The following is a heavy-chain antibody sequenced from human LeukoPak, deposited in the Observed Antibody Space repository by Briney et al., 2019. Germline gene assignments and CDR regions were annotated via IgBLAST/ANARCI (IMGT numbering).Heavy chain of an antibody. V-gene: IGHV3-30*04. D-gene: IGHD6-13*01. CDR2: ISYDGSNK. Sequence: GGSLRLSCAASGFTFSSYAMHWVRQAPGKGLEWVAVISYDGSNKYYADSVKGRFTISRDNSKNTLYLQMNSLRAEDTAVYYCARDQEQQLVLPWVPRGGNWFDPWGQGTLVTVSS. CDR3: ARDQEQQLVLPWVPRGGNWFDP. CDR1: GFTFSSYA. J-gene: IGHJ5*02.